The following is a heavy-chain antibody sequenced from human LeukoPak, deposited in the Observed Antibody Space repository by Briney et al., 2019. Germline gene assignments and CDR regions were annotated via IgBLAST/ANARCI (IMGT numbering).Heavy chain of an antibody. D-gene: IGHD3-9*01. CDR3: AKDGPMYYDILTGYYNAYYYYGMDV. CDR1: GFTFSNFW. V-gene: IGHV3-7*01. Sequence: PGGSLRLSCTASGFTFSNFWMGWVRQAPGKGLEWVANIKQDETEKFYLGSVKGRFTISRDNSKNTLYLQMNSLRAEDTAVYYCAKDGPMYYDILTGYYNAYYYYGMDVWGQGTTVTVSS. CDR2: IKQDETEK. J-gene: IGHJ6*02.